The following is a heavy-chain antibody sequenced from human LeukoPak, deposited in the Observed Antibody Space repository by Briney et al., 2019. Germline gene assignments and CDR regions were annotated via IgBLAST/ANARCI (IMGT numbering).Heavy chain of an antibody. D-gene: IGHD3-10*01. Sequence: SETLSLICAVYGGSFSGYYWSWIRQPTGKGLEWIGEINHSGSTNYNPSLKSRVTISVDTSKNQFALKLSSVTAADTAVYYCASTRPRGNWGQGTLVTVSS. CDR3: ASTRPRGN. J-gene: IGHJ4*02. V-gene: IGHV4-34*01. CDR2: INHSGST. CDR1: GGSFSGYY.